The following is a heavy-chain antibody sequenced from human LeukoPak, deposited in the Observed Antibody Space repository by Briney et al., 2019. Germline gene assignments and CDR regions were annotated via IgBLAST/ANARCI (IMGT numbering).Heavy chain of an antibody. CDR3: ARDKLSTYYDSSGLGVAFDI. CDR2: IDPNSGGT. Sequence: ASVKVSCKASGYTFTGYYMHWVRQAPGQGLEWMGWIDPNSGGTNYAQKFQGRVTMTRDTSISTAYMELSRLRSDDTAVYYCARDKLSTYYDSSGLGVAFDIWGQGTMVTVSS. D-gene: IGHD3-22*01. CDR1: GYTFTGYY. V-gene: IGHV1-2*02. J-gene: IGHJ3*02.